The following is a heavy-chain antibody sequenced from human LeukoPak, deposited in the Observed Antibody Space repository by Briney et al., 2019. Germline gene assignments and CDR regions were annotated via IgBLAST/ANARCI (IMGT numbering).Heavy chain of an antibody. J-gene: IGHJ4*02. Sequence: PSETLSLTCTVSGGSISSSSYYWGCIRQPPGKGREWIASIYYSGSTYYNPSLKSRVTISVDTSKNQFSLKLSSVTAADTAVYYCASFPLRWSGYYYFDYWGQGTLVTVSS. V-gene: IGHV4-39*07. D-gene: IGHD3-3*01. CDR2: IYYSGST. CDR1: GGSISSSSYY. CDR3: ASFPLRWSGYYYFDY.